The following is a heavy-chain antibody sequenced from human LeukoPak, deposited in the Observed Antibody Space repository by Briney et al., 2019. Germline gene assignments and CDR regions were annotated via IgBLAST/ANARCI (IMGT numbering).Heavy chain of an antibody. CDR3: ARPGDYDSSGYYIY. J-gene: IGHJ4*02. CDR1: GFTFSSYA. Sequence: GGSLRLSCVASGFTFSSYAMSWVRQAPGKGLEWVSYISSSSSTIYYADSVKGRFTISRDNAKNSLYLQMNSLRAEDTAVYYCARPGDYDSSGYYIYWGQGTLVTVSS. D-gene: IGHD3-22*01. CDR2: ISSSSSTI. V-gene: IGHV3-48*01.